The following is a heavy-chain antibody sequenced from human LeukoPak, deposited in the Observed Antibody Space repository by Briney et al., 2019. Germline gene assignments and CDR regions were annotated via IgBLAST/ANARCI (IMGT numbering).Heavy chain of an antibody. J-gene: IGHJ4*02. V-gene: IGHV1-2*02. CDR3: ARANFLYCSSSTCLFDY. D-gene: IGHD2-2*01. Sequence: GASVQFSCKASGYTFTDYYMHWVRQAPGQGFEWMGWINPNDGDTNYAQKFQGRVTMTRDTSISTAHMEVSRLRSDDTAVYYCARANFLYCSSSTCLFDYWGQGTLVTVSS. CDR2: INPNDGDT. CDR1: GYTFTDYY.